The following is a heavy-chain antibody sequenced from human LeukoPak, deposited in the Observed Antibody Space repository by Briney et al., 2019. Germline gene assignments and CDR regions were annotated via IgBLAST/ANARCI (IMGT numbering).Heavy chain of an antibody. D-gene: IGHD1-1*01. CDR2: IGSSGNHI. V-gene: IGHV3-21*01. J-gene: IGHJ4*02. CDR1: GFTFSIYS. Sequence: NPGGSLRLSCAVSGFTFSIYSMNWVRQAPGKGLEWVSVIGSSGNHIYYADSVKGRFTISRDNAKNSLFLQMNSLRVDDTAVYYCARTAISNDDSHPGVWGQGTLVTVSS. CDR3: ARTAISNDDSHPGV.